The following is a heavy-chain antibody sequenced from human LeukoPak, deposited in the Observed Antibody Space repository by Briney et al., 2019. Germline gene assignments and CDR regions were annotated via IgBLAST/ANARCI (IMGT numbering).Heavy chain of an antibody. D-gene: IGHD3-16*02. V-gene: IGHV4-34*01. J-gene: IGHJ6*03. CDR3: ARVGEGYDYIWGTYRFHYMDV. CDR1: GGSFSGYY. Sequence: PSETLSLTCGVYGGSFSGYYWSWIRQPPGKGLEWIGEINQSGTTNYNPSLKSRVTISVDTSKTQFSLKVSSVIAADTALYYCARVGEGYDYIWGTYRFHYMDVWGKGTTVTVSS. CDR2: INQSGTT.